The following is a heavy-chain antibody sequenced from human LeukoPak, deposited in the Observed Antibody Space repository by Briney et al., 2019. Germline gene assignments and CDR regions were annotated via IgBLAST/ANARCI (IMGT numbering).Heavy chain of an antibody. CDR1: GGSFSGYY. CDR3: ARGRRRLEWFGNTVNWFDP. V-gene: IGHV4-34*01. D-gene: IGHD3-3*01. Sequence: SETLSLTCAVYGGSFSGYYWSWIRQPPGKGLEWIGEINHSGSTNYNPSLKSRVTISVDTSKNQFSLKLSSVTAADTAVYYCARGRRRLEWFGNTVNWFDPWGQGTLVTVSS. J-gene: IGHJ5*02. CDR2: INHSGST.